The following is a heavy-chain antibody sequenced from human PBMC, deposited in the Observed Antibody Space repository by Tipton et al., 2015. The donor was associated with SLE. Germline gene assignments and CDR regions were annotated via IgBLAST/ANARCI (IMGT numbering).Heavy chain of an antibody. CDR3: ARALNWNYPFEY. J-gene: IGHJ4*02. D-gene: IGHD1-7*01. CDR2: INHSGST. Sequence: LRLSCAVYGGSFSVYHWTWIRQPPGKGLEWIGEINHSGSTKYGPSLKSRVTMSVDTSKNQFSLRLNSVTAADTAVYYCARALNWNYPFEYWGPGTVVTVSS. V-gene: IGHV4-34*01. CDR1: GGSFSVYH.